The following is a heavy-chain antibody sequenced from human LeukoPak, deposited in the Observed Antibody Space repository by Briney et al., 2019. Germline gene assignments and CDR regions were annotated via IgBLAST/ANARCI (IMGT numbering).Heavy chain of an antibody. V-gene: IGHV3-7*01. J-gene: IGHJ4*02. CDR1: GFTFSSYW. CDR3: AREDYGGKGYYFDY. Sequence: GGSLRLSCAASGFTFSSYWMSWVRQAPGKGLEWVANIKQDGSEKYYVDSVKGRFTISRDNAKNSLYLQMNSLRAEDTAVYYCAREDYGGKGYYFDYWGQGTPVTVSS. D-gene: IGHD4-23*01. CDR2: IKQDGSEK.